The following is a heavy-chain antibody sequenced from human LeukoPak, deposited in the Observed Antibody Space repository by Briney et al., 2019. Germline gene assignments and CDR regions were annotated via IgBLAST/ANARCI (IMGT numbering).Heavy chain of an antibody. CDR1: GFTFSTYC. V-gene: IGHV3-7*04. D-gene: IGHD2-2*01. CDR2: IRQDGSEK. J-gene: IGHJ3*02. CDR3: ARDMRGDGFDI. Sequence: GGSLRLSCAASGFTFSTYCMTWVRQAPGKGLEWVANIRQDGSEKYYVDSVEGRFTISRDNAKKSLFLQMNSLRAEDTAVYYCARDMRGDGFDIWGQGTMVTVSS.